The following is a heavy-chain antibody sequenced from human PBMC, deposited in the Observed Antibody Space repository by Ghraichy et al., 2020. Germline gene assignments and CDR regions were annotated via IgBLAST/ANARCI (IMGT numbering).Heavy chain of an antibody. J-gene: IGHJ4*02. CDR1: GFTFSSYA. V-gene: IGHV3-23*01. Sequence: GGSLRLSCAASGFTFSSYAMSWVRQAPGKGLEWVSAISDSGIATYYADSVKGRFTISRDNSKNTLYLQMNSLRAEDTALYFCEKDPPKDWGQGTLVTVPS. CDR3: EKDPPKD. CDR2: ISDSGIAT.